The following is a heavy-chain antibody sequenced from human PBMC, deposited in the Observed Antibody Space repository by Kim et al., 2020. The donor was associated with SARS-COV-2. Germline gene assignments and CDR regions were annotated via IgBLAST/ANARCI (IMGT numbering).Heavy chain of an antibody. CDR3: ARDIGSHYDILTGHIYGMDV. CDR1: GFTFSSYS. CDR2: ISSSSSYI. D-gene: IGHD3-9*01. J-gene: IGHJ6*02. Sequence: GGSLRLSCAASGFTFSSYSMNWVRQAPGKGLEWVSSISSSSSYIYYADSVKGRFTISRDNAKNSLYLLMNSLRAEDTAVYYCARDIGSHYDILTGHIYGMDVWGQGTTVTVSS. V-gene: IGHV3-21*01.